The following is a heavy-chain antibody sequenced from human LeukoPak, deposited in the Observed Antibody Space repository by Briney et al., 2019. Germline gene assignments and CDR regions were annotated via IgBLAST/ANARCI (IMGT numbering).Heavy chain of an antibody. CDR2: IIPIFGTA. V-gene: IGHV1-69*13. J-gene: IGHJ5*02. CDR1: GGTFSSYA. CDR3: AREWVGYSGYGVLDPPLLFDP. D-gene: IGHD5-12*01. Sequence: ASVKVSCKASGGTFSSYAISWVRQAPGQGLEWMGGIIPIFGTANYAQKFQGRVTITADESMSTAYMELSSLRSEDTAVYYCAREWVGYSGYGVLDPPLLFDPWGQGTLVTVSS.